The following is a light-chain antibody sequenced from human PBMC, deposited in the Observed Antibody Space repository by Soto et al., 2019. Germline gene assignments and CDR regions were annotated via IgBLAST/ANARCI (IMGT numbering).Light chain of an antibody. V-gene: IGKV1-8*01. J-gene: IGKJ3*01. CDR2: AAS. Sequence: SPSSLSASTGDRVTITCRASQGISSYLAWYQQKPGKAPKLLIYAASTLQSGVPSRFSGSGSGTDFTLTISSLEPEDFAVYYCQQRSNWPGTFGPGTKVDIK. CDR3: QQRSNWPGT. CDR1: QGISSY.